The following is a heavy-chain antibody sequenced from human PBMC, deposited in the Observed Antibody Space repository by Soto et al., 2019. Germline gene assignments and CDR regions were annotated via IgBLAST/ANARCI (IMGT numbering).Heavy chain of an antibody. CDR3: ARGGWRHIDY. J-gene: IGHJ4*02. Sequence: QVQLQESGPGLAKPSETLSLTCTVSGCSISTYYWSWIRQPPGKGLAWIGYIYYSGSTNYNPSLKSRVTISVDTSKNQFSLKLSSVTAAGTAVYYCARGGWRHIDYWGQGTLVTVSS. CDR1: GCSISTYY. CDR2: IYYSGST. D-gene: IGHD3-3*01. V-gene: IGHV4-59*12.